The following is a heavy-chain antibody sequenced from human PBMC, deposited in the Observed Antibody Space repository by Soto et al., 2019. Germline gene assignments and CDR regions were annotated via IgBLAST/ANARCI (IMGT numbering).Heavy chain of an antibody. CDR3: ARGSALEKYYYYYYMDV. V-gene: IGHV4-59*01. J-gene: IGHJ6*03. Sequence: SETLSLTRSVAGGSISRYSWSCFRKPPGKGLEWIGYIYYSGSTNYNPSLKSRVTISVDTSKNQFSLKLSSVTAADTAVYYCARGSALEKYYYYYYMDVWGKGTTVTVSS. CDR1: GGSISRYS. CDR2: IYYSGST.